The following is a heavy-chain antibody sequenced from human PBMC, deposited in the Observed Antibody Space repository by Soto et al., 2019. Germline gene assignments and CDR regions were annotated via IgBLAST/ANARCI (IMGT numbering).Heavy chain of an antibody. CDR1: GYSFTSYW. CDR3: AISADYYGSGSQYYYDGTEV. J-gene: IGHJ6*02. Sequence: GESLKISCKGSGYSFTSYWIGWVRQMPGKGLEWMGIIYPGDSDTRYSPSFQGQVTISADKSISTAYLQWGSLKASDTAMYYCAISADYYGSGSQYYYDGTEVWGQGTTVTVSS. CDR2: IYPGDSDT. D-gene: IGHD3-10*01. V-gene: IGHV5-51*01.